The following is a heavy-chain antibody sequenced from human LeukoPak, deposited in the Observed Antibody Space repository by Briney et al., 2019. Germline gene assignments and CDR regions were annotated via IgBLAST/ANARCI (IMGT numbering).Heavy chain of an antibody. D-gene: IGHD2-15*01. CDR1: GFTFSSNW. CDR2: INPDGSAQ. CDR3: ARANNSSWHN. Sequence: GGSLRLSCATSGFTFSSNWMSWVRHAPGRGLDWEANINPDGSAQYYAASVKGRFTVSRDNAKNSLYLQMSSLRVEDTAIYYCARANNSSWHNWGQGALVTVSS. V-gene: IGHV3-7*01. J-gene: IGHJ4*02.